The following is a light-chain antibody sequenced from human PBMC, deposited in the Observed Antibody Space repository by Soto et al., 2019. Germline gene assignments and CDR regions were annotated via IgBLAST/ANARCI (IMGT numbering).Light chain of an antibody. Sequence: EIVLTQSPGTLSLSPGERATLSCRASQSVSSSYLAWYQQKSGQAPRLLIYGASSRATGIPDRFSGSGSGTAFTLTISRLEPEDFAVYYCQQYGSSPGTFGQGTKVEIK. J-gene: IGKJ1*01. CDR1: QSVSSSY. CDR3: QQYGSSPGT. CDR2: GAS. V-gene: IGKV3-20*01.